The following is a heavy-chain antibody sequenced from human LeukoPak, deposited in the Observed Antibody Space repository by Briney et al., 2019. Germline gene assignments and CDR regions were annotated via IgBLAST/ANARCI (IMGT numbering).Heavy chain of an antibody. CDR3: AKDGTIFGVVQLPFDY. CDR1: GFTFSSYA. V-gene: IGHV3-23*01. Sequence: GGSLRLSCAASGFTFSSYAMRWVRQPPGKGLEWVSAISGSGGSTYYADSVKGRFTISRDNSKNTLYLQMNSLRAEDTAVYYCAKDGTIFGVVQLPFDYWGQGTLVTVSS. CDR2: ISGSGGST. J-gene: IGHJ4*02. D-gene: IGHD3-3*01.